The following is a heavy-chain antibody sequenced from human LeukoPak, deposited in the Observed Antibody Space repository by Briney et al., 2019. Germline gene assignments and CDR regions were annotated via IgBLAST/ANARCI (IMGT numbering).Heavy chain of an antibody. CDR2: INHSGST. CDR3: ARDARDIALDY. J-gene: IGHJ4*02. D-gene: IGHD5-12*01. V-gene: IGHV4-34*01. CDR1: GGSFSGYY. Sequence: SETLSLTCAVYGGSFSGYYWSWIRQPPGKGLEWIGEINHSGSTNYNPSLKSRVTISVDTSKNQFSLKLGSVTAADTAVYYCARDARDIALDYWGQGTLVTVSS.